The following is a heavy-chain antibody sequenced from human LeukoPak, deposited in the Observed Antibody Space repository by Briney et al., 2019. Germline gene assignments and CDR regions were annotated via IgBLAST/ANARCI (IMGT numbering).Heavy chain of an antibody. V-gene: IGHV3-7*01. Sequence: GGSLRLSCAASGFIFSTYAMSWVHQAPGKGLEWVANIKQDGSEKYYVDSVKGRFTISRDNAKNSLYLQMNSLRAEDTAVYYCARDVRFLEWLYRDAFDIWGQGTMVTVSS. D-gene: IGHD3-3*01. CDR1: GFIFSTYA. J-gene: IGHJ3*02. CDR2: IKQDGSEK. CDR3: ARDVRFLEWLYRDAFDI.